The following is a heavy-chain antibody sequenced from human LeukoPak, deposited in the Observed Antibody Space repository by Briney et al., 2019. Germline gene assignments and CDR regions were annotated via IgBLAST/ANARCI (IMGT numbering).Heavy chain of an antibody. J-gene: IGHJ4*02. CDR3: AKDPQTYYYGSGSYEEIDY. CDR2: ISGSGGST. D-gene: IGHD3-10*01. CDR1: GFTFSSYA. V-gene: IGHV3-23*01. Sequence: GGSLRLSCAASGFTFSSYAMSWVRQAPGKGLEWVSAISGSGGSTYYADSVKGRFTISRDNSKNTLYLQMNSLRAEDTAVYYCAKDPQTYYYGSGSYEEIDYWGQGTLVTVSS.